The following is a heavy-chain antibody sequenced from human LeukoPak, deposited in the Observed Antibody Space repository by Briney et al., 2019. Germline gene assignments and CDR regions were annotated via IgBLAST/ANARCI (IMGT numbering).Heavy chain of an antibody. CDR1: GGSISSHY. Sequence: SETLSLTCTVSGGSISSHYWSWIRQPPGKGLEWIGYIYYSGSTNYIPSLKSRVTISVDTSKNQFSLKLSSVTAADTAVYYCARYYDFWSGYYSGNYFDYWGQGTLVTVSS. V-gene: IGHV4-59*11. J-gene: IGHJ4*02. D-gene: IGHD3-3*01. CDR2: IYYSGST. CDR3: ARYYDFWSGYYSGNYFDY.